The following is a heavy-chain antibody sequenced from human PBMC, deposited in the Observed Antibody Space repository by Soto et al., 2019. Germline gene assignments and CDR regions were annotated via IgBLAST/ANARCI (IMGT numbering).Heavy chain of an antibody. V-gene: IGHV4-4*02. D-gene: IGHD2-15*01. CDR2: IYHGGGT. CDR3: ARGSRYCSGGTCYRDLDV. J-gene: IGHJ6*04. CDR1: SGSISSTNW. Sequence: QVQLQESGPGLVKPSGTLSLTCAVSSGSISSTNWWSWVRQPPGKGLAWIGEIYHGGGTNYNPALKSLVTIAVDQSKNDFSLELSSVTAAATAVYYCARGSRYCSGGTCYRDLDVWGKGTTVTVSS.